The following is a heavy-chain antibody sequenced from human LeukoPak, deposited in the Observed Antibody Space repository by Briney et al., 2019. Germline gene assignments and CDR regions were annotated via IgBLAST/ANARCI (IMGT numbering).Heavy chain of an antibody. D-gene: IGHD5-18*01. Sequence: GGSLRLSCAASGFTFSSYAMSWVRQAPGKGLEWVSAISGSGGSTYYADSVKGRFTISRDNSKNTLYLQMNSLRPEDTAVYYCARDFSARYTIDYWGQGTLVTVSS. CDR2: ISGSGGST. CDR3: ARDFSARYTIDY. V-gene: IGHV3-23*01. CDR1: GFTFSSYA. J-gene: IGHJ4*02.